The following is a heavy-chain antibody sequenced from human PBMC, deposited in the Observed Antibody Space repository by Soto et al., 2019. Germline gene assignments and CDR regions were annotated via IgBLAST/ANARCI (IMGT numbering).Heavy chain of an antibody. CDR3: ARGRAQITIFGVVGLYYFDY. D-gene: IGHD3-3*01. Sequence: SETLSLTCAVYGGYFSGYYWSWIRQPPGKGLEWIGEINHSGSTNYNPSLKSRVTISVDTSKNQFSLKLSSVTAADTAVYYCARGRAQITIFGVVGLYYFDYWGQGTLVTVSS. J-gene: IGHJ4*02. CDR2: INHSGST. V-gene: IGHV4-34*01. CDR1: GGYFSGYY.